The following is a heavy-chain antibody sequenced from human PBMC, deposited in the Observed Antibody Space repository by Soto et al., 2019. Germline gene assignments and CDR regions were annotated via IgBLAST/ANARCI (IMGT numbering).Heavy chain of an antibody. V-gene: IGHV4-59*01. CDR3: ARDIMGTNYYYYGMDV. J-gene: IGHJ6*02. CDR1: GGSISSYY. D-gene: IGHD2-8*01. Sequence: QVQLQESGPGLVKPSETLSLTCTVSGGSISSYYWSWIRQPPEKGLEWLGYIYYSGSTNDNPSLKSRVTISVDTSKNQFSLKLSSVTAADTAVYYCARDIMGTNYYYYGMDVWGQGTTVTVSS. CDR2: IYYSGST.